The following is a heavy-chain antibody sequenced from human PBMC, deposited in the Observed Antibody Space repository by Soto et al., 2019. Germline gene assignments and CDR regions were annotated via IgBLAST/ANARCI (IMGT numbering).Heavy chain of an antibody. D-gene: IGHD3-10*01. J-gene: IGHJ4*02. CDR1: GFTFSNAW. Sequence: GGSLRLSCAASGFTFSNAWMSWVRQAPWKGLEWVGRIKSKTDGGTTDYAAPVKGRFTISRDDSKNTLYLQMNSLKTEDTAVYYCTTLSEWFGELKGNYWGQGTLVTVSS. V-gene: IGHV3-15*01. CDR2: IKSKTDGGTT. CDR3: TTLSEWFGELKGNY.